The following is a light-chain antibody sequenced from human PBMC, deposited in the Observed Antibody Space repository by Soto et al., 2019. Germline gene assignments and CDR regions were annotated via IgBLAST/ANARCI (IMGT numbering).Light chain of an antibody. Sequence: DIQMTQSPSTLSASVGDRVTITCRASQNINNRLAWYQQKPGKAPTLLIYEASSLASGVPSRFSGSGSGTEFTLTISRMQPDDFTTYYCQQYLDYPFTFGPGSRVDIK. J-gene: IGKJ3*01. CDR3: QQYLDYPFT. CDR2: EAS. V-gene: IGKV1-5*03. CDR1: QNINNR.